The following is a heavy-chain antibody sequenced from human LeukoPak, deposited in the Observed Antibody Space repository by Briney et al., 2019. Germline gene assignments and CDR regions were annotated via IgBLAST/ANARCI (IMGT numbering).Heavy chain of an antibody. V-gene: IGHV3-43*02. J-gene: IGHJ4*02. CDR2: ISGDGGST. Sequence: HTGGSLRLSCAASGFTFDDYAMHWVRHAPGKGPEWVSLISGDGGSTYYADSVKGRFTISRDNSKNSLYLQMNSLRTEDTALYYCAAEYYDILTGYSWGQGTLVTVSS. CDR1: GFTFDDYA. CDR3: AAEYYDILTGYS. D-gene: IGHD3-9*01.